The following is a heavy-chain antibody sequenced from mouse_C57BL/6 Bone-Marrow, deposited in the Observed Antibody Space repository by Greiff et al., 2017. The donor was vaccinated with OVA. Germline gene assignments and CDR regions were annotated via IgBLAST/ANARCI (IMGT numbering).Heavy chain of an antibody. D-gene: IGHD2-4*01. J-gene: IGHJ2*01. CDR1: GYTFTSYG. V-gene: IGHV1-81*01. Sequence: VQLQQSGAELARPGASVKLSCKASGYTFTSYGISWVKQRTGQGLEWIGEIYPRSGNTYYNEKFKGKATLTADKSSSTAYMELRSLTSKDSAVYFCARRDIYYDYDGDYWGQGTTLTVSS. CDR2: IYPRSGNT. CDR3: ARRDIYYDYDGDY.